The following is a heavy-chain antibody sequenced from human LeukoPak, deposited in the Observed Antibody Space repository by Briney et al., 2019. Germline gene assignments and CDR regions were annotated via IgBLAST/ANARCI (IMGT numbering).Heavy chain of an antibody. CDR3: ARGCSGGSYLLWFDP. J-gene: IGHJ5*02. CDR1: GGTFSSYA. V-gene: IGHV1-69*06. CDR2: IIPIFGTA. D-gene: IGHD2-15*01. Sequence: AVKVSCKASGGTFSSYAISWVRQAPGQGLEWMGGIIPIFGTANYAQKFQGRVTITADKSTSTAYMELGSLRSEDTAVYYCARGCSGGSYLLWFDPWGQGTLVTVSS.